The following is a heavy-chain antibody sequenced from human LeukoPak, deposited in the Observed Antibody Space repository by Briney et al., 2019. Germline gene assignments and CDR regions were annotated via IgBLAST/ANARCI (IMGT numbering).Heavy chain of an antibody. CDR3: AGGDCSSTSCWYYYYGMDV. D-gene: IGHD2-2*01. V-gene: IGHV4-59*01. CDR1: GGSISSYY. Sequence: SETLSLTCTVSGGSISSYYWSWIRQPPGKGLEWIGYIYYSGSTNYNPSLKSRVTISVDTSKNQFSLKLSSVTAADTAVYYCAGGDCSSTSCWYYYYGMDVWGQGTTVTVSS. CDR2: IYYSGST. J-gene: IGHJ6*02.